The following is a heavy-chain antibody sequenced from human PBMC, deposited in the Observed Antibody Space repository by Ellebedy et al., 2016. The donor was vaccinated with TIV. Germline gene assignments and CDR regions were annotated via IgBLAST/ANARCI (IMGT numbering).Heavy chain of an antibody. J-gene: IGHJ4*02. CDR1: GFTFSSYW. D-gene: IGHD2-8*01. Sequence: GGSLRLXCAASGFTFSSYWMNWVRQAPGKGLEWVANIKQDGSEKYYADSVRGRFTTSRDNAKNSLYLQMDSLRTEDTALYYCAKLDCSNGICYQLDSWGQGTLVIVSS. CDR2: IKQDGSEK. V-gene: IGHV3-7*03. CDR3: AKLDCSNGICYQLDS.